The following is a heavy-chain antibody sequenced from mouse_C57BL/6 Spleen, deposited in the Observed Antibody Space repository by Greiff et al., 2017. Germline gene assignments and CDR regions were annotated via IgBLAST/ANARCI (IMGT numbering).Heavy chain of an antibody. CDR1: GYTFTDYE. V-gene: IGHV1-15*01. CDR2: IDPETGGT. J-gene: IGHJ2*01. CDR3: TSGGEDYFDY. Sequence: QVQLQQSGAELVRPGASVTLSCKASGYTFTDYEMHWVKQTPVHGLEWIGAIDPETGGTAYNQKFKGKAILTADKSSSTAYMELRSLTSEDSAVYDCTSGGEDYFDYWGQGTTLTVSS.